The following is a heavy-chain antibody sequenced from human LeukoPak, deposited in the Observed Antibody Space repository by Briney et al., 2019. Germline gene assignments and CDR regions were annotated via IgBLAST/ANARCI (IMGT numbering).Heavy chain of an antibody. V-gene: IGHV4-39*01. Sequence: PSETLSLTCTVSGVSVSSGSYYWGWIRQPPGKGLEWIGSIYYGGSTYYNPSLKSRVTISVDTSMNQFSLKLSFVTTADTAVYYCARALGYCSGGSCTRGYNWFDPWGQGTLVTVPS. J-gene: IGHJ5*02. CDR2: IYYGGST. D-gene: IGHD2-15*01. CDR3: ARALGYCSGGSCTRGYNWFDP. CDR1: GVSVSSGSYY.